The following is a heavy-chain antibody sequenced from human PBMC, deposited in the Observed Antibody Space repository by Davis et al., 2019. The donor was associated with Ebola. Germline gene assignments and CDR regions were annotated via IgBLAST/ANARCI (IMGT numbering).Heavy chain of an antibody. CDR2: IYYSGST. V-gene: IGHV4-59*01. Sequence: SETLSLTCTVSGGSISSYYWSWIRQPPGKGLEWIGYIYYSGSTNYNPSLKSRVTISVDTSKNQFSLKLSSVTAADTAVYYCARVPAAMGGYYYYYGIDVWGQGTTVTVSS. J-gene: IGHJ6*02. CDR1: GGSISSYY. CDR3: ARVPAAMGGYYYYYGIDV. D-gene: IGHD2-2*01.